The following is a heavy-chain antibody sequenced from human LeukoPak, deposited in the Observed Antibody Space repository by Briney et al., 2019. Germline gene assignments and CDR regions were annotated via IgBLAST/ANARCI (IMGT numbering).Heavy chain of an antibody. CDR3: AKQGDSGYAPG. CDR2: ISYDGSNK. J-gene: IGHJ4*02. D-gene: IGHD5-12*01. CDR1: GFTFSSYG. V-gene: IGHV3-30*18. Sequence: GGSLRLSCAASGFTFSSYGMHWVRQAPGKGLEWVAVISYDGSNKYYADSVKGRFTVSRDNSKNTLYLQMNSLRAEDTAAYYCAKQGDSGYAPGWGQGTLVTVSS.